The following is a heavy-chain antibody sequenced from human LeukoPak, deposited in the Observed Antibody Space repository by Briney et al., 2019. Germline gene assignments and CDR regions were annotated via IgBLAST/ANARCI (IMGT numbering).Heavy chain of an antibody. CDR3: ARAIVVYRGHAFDV. Sequence: GSLRLSCAASGFTVSSNYMSWVRQPPGKGLEWIGEIYHSGSTNYNPSLKSRVTISVDKSKNHFSLKLSSVTAADTALYYCARAIVVYRGHAFDVWGQGTMVTVSS. D-gene: IGHD2-2*01. CDR1: GFTVSSNY. CDR2: IYHSGST. J-gene: IGHJ3*01. V-gene: IGHV4-4*02.